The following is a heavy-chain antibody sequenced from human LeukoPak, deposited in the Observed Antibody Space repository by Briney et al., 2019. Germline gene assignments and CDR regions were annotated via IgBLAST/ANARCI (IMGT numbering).Heavy chain of an antibody. J-gene: IGHJ4*02. Sequence: PGGSLRLSCVASGFIFSSYWTSWVRQAPGKGLEWVANIKQDGSEKYYVDSVKGRFTISRDNAKNALYLQMNSLRVEDTAVYYCARDGQQLGFWGQGTLVIVSS. CDR1: GFIFSSYW. CDR2: IKQDGSEK. D-gene: IGHD6-13*01. CDR3: ARDGQQLGF. V-gene: IGHV3-7*04.